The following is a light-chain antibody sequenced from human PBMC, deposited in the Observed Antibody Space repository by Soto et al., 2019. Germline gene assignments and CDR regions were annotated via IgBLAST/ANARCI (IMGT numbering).Light chain of an antibody. CDR1: QSASSY. CDR3: QQRSNWPPIT. CDR2: DAS. J-gene: IGKJ5*01. Sequence: EIVLTQSPATLSFSPGERATLSCRSSQSASSYLAWYQQKPGQAPRLLIYDASNRATGIPARFSGSGSGTDFTLTISSLEPEDFAVYYCQQRSNWPPITFGQGTRLEIK. V-gene: IGKV3-11*01.